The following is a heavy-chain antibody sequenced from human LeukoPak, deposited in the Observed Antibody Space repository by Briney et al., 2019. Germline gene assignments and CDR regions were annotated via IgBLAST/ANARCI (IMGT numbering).Heavy chain of an antibody. Sequence: SQTLSLTCTVSGGSISSGSYYWSWIRQPAGKGLEWIGRIYTSGSTNYNPSLKSRVTISVDTSKNQFSLKLSSVTAADTAVYYCARVALHYGDAFDIWGQGAMVTVSS. V-gene: IGHV4-61*02. CDR2: IYTSGST. CDR3: ARVALHYGDAFDI. J-gene: IGHJ3*02. CDR1: GGSISSGSYY. D-gene: IGHD4-17*01.